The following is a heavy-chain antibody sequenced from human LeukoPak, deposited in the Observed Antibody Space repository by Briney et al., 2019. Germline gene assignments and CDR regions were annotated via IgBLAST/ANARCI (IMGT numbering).Heavy chain of an antibody. D-gene: IGHD6-13*01. CDR1: GYSFTSYW. Sequence: GESLKISCKGSGYSFTSYWIGWVRQMPGKGLEWMGIIYPGDSDTRYSPSFQGQVTISADKSISTAYLQWSSLKALDTAMYYCARSEVAAAGNFDYWGQGTLVTVSS. V-gene: IGHV5-51*01. CDR3: ARSEVAAAGNFDY. J-gene: IGHJ4*02. CDR2: IYPGDSDT.